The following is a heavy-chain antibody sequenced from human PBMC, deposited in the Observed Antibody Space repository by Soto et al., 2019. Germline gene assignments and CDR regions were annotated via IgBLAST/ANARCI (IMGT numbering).Heavy chain of an antibody. CDR3: ARQIYDSDSGPNFQYYFDS. CDR2: IDPSDSQT. Sequence: GESLKISCKGSGYSFTSDWISWVRQMPGKGLEWMGRIDPSDSQTYYSPSFRGHVTISAAKSITTVFLQWSSLRASDTAMYYCARQIYDSDSGPNFQYYFDSWGQGTLVTVSS. D-gene: IGHD3-22*01. J-gene: IGHJ4*02. V-gene: IGHV5-10-1*01. CDR1: GYSFTSDW.